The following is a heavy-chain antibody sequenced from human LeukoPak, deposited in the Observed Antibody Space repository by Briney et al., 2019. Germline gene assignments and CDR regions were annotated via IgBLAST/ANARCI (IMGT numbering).Heavy chain of an antibody. Sequence: PGGSLRLSCAASGLTFSSYGMNWVRQAPGKGREWVSSISSSSSYIYYADSVKGRFTISRDNAKNSLYLQMNSLRGEETAVYYCARKRNRDGYSFLDYWGQGTLVTVSS. CDR2: ISSSSSYI. J-gene: IGHJ4*02. CDR3: ARKRNRDGYSFLDY. D-gene: IGHD5-24*01. CDR1: GLTFSSYG. V-gene: IGHV3-21*01.